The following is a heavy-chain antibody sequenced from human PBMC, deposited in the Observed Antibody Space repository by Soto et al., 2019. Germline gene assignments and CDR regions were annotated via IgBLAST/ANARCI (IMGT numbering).Heavy chain of an antibody. J-gene: IGHJ4*02. V-gene: IGHV4-39*02. D-gene: IGHD4-4*01. CDR2: LYYSGST. CDR1: GASIRSRSYY. Sequence: WETLSLTCTFAGASIRSRSYYCGWIRQPPWKGLEWIGSLYYSGSTYYSPSLKSRATISVDTSKSNFSLQLTSVTAADTAVYYCARLSAGNPYYELWGPGTLVTVSS. CDR3: ARLSAGNPYYEL.